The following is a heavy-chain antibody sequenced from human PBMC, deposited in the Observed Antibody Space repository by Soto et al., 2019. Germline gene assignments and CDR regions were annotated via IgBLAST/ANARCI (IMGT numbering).Heavy chain of an antibody. CDR1: GFTFSSYA. CDR3: ARVLRFLEDQLYYYYGMDV. J-gene: IGHJ6*02. CDR2: ISYDGSNK. V-gene: IGHV3-30-3*01. D-gene: IGHD3-3*01. Sequence: QVQLVESGGGVVQPGRSLRLSCAASGFTFSSYARHWVRQAPGKGLEWVAVISYDGSNKYYADSVKGRFTISRYNSKNTLYLQMNTLRAEDTAVYYCARVLRFLEDQLYYYYGMDVWGQGTTVTVSS.